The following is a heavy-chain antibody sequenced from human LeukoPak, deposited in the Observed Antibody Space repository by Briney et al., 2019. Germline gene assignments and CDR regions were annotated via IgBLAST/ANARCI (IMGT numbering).Heavy chain of an antibody. J-gene: IGHJ5*02. D-gene: IGHD1-14*01. CDR3: ARDGLVPEPNWFDP. CDR2: IKQDGSEK. CDR1: GFSFTTYW. V-gene: IGHV3-7*01. Sequence: SGGSLRLSCAASGFSFTTYWMSWVRQAPGKGLEWVANIKQDGSEKYYVDSVKGRFTISRDNAKNSLYLQMNSLRAEDTAVYYCARDGLVPEPNWFDPWGQGTLVTVSS.